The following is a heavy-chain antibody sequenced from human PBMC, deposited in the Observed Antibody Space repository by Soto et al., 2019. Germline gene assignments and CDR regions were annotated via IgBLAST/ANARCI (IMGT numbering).Heavy chain of an antibody. CDR1: GSTFISYT. J-gene: IGHJ6*03. CDR2: ITPFFSIT. D-gene: IGHD4-17*01. V-gene: IGHV1-69*02. CDR3: ASATATTNYYYMDV. Sequence: QVQLVQSGAEVKRPGSSVKVSCVASGSTFISYTFSWVRQAPGQGLEWMGRITPFFSITNYAQKFQGRVTITADKSTGTAYMELSSLRSEDTAVYYCASATATTNYYYMDVWGKGTTVTVSS.